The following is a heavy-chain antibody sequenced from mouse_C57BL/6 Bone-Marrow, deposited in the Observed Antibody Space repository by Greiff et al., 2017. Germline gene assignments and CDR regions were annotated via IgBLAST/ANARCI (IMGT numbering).Heavy chain of an antibody. CDR1: EYEFPSHD. V-gene: IGHV5-2*03. CDR2: INSDGGST. CDR3: ARHHFGY. Sequence: EVKLVEPGGGLVQPGESLKLSCESNEYEFPSHDMPWVRKTPEKRLELVAAINSDGGSTYYPDTMERRFIISRDNTKKTPYLQLGSLRSEDTAMYYSARHHFGYWGQGTTLTVTS. J-gene: IGHJ2*01.